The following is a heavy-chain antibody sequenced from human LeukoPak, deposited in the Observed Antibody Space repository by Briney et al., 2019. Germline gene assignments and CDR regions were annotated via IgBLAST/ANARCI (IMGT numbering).Heavy chain of an antibody. D-gene: IGHD5-18*01. J-gene: IGHJ4*02. CDR1: GGSFSGYY. CDR2: INHSGST. Sequence: SETLSLTCAVYGGSFSGYYWSWIRQPPGKGLEWIGEINHSGSTNYNPSLKSRVTISVDTSENQFSLKLSSVTAADTAVYYCARGGFDGYSYGRIDYWGQGTLVTVSS. V-gene: IGHV4-34*01. CDR3: ARGGFDGYSYGRIDY.